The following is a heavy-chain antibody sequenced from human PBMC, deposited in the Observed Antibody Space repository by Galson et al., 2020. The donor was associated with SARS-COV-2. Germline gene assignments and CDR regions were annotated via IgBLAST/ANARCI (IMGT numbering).Heavy chain of an antibody. V-gene: IGHV1-46*03. D-gene: IGHD3-9*01. CDR2: INPSGGST. J-gene: IGHJ6*02. CDR1: GYTFTSYY. Sequence: ASVKVSCKASGYTFTSYYMHWVRQAPGQGLEWMGIINPSGGSTSYAQKFQGRVTMTRDTSTSTVYMELSSLRSEDTAVYYCARLKSTARYYDILTGPYYYGMDVWGQGTTVTVSS. CDR3: ARLKSTARYYDILTGPYYYGMDV.